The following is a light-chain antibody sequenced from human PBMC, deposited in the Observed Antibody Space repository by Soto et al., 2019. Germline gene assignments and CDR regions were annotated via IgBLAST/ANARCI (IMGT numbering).Light chain of an antibody. Sequence: QSALTQSASLSGSPGQSITISCTGTSSDVGGYDYVSWYQQNPGKAPKLLISDVTDRASGVSHRFSGSKSGNTAALTISGLQAEDEADYYCSSGTNRVIHVVFGGGTKVTVL. CDR3: SSGTNRVIHVV. CDR1: SSDVGGYDY. V-gene: IGLV2-14*01. J-gene: IGLJ3*02. CDR2: DVT.